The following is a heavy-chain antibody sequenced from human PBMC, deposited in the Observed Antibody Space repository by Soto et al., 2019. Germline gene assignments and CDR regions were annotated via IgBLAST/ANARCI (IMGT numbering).Heavy chain of an antibody. CDR2: INPSGGST. CDR1: GYTISIYY. J-gene: IGHJ6*03. V-gene: IGHV1-46*03. D-gene: IGHD5-12*01. CDR3: AAYGLEGDYDFVDPYYYYYMDV. Sequence: ASVNVSCKASGYTISIYYMHWVRQAPRQGLEWMGIINPSGGSTSYAQKFQGRVTMTRDTSTSTVYMELSSLRSEDTAVYYCAAYGLEGDYDFVDPYYYYYMDVWGKGTTVTVSS.